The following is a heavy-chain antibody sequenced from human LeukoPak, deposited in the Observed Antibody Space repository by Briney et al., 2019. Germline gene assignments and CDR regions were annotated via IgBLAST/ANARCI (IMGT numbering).Heavy chain of an antibody. CDR1: GFTFSSYA. CDR2: ISGSGGST. CDR3: AKFFSGYYDSSGYPIDY. J-gene: IGHJ4*02. V-gene: IGHV3-23*01. D-gene: IGHD3-22*01. Sequence: GGSLRLSCAASGFTFSSYAMSWVRQAPGKGLEWVSAISGSGGSTYYADSVKGRFTISRDNSQNTLYLQMNSLRAEDTAVYYCAKFFSGYYDSSGYPIDYWGQGTLVTVSS.